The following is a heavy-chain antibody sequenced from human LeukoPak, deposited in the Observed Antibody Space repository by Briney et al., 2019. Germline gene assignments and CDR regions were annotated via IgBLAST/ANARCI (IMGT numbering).Heavy chain of an antibody. D-gene: IGHD3-10*01. Sequence: PSETLSLTCSVSGGSIRSSNSFWGWIRQPPGERLEWIATIYYNGNTYYNPSLQSRVTISVDTSTNQFSLKLNSVIAADTAVYYCAKDSGVTYYYNSGSATYFEYWGQGTLVTVSS. J-gene: IGHJ4*02. CDR3: AKDSGVTYYYNSGSATYFEY. CDR1: GGSIRSSNSF. V-gene: IGHV4-39*07. CDR2: IYYNGNT.